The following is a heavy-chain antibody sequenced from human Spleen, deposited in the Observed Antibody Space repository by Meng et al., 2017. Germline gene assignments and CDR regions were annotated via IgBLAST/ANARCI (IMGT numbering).Heavy chain of an antibody. CDR1: GGSFSDYY. CDR3: ARGPTTMAHDFDY. J-gene: IGHJ4*02. Sequence: HVQVQQWGGGLLKPSETLSLSCVVSGGSFSDYYWSWIRQPPGKGLEWIGEINHSGSTNYNPSLESRATISVDTSQNNLSLKLSSVTAADSAVYYCARGPTTMAHDFDYWGQGTLVTVSS. D-gene: IGHD4-11*01. CDR2: INHSGST. V-gene: IGHV4-34*01.